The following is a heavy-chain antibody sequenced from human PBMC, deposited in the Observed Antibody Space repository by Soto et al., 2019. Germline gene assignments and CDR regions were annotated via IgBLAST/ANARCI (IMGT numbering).Heavy chain of an antibody. CDR3: ARARDTTMVWWHDLDN. Sequence: PGGSLRLSCTASGFIFQNYWMTWVRQAPGKGLEWVAHIRQDGSEKYYGDSVKGRFTISRDNAKSSLFLEMSGLRVEDTAIYVCARARDTTMVWWHDLDNWGQEAPLTVSS. V-gene: IGHV3-7*03. D-gene: IGHD5-18*01. CDR2: IRQDGSEK. CDR1: GFIFQNYW. J-gene: IGHJ4*02.